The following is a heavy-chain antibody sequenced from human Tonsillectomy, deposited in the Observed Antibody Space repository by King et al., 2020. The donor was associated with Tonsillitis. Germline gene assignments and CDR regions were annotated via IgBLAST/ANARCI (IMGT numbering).Heavy chain of an antibody. CDR2: IYHSGST. V-gene: IGHV4-38-2*01. CDR1: GSSISSGYY. Sequence: LQLQESGPGLIKPSETLSLTCAVSGSSISSGYYWVWIRQPPGKGLEWIGNIYHSGSTYYNTSLKSRVTISVDTSKNQFSLKLTSVTAADTAVYYCARGDILSYGMDVWGQGTTVTVSS. J-gene: IGHJ6*02. D-gene: IGHD3-9*01. CDR3: ARGDILSYGMDV.